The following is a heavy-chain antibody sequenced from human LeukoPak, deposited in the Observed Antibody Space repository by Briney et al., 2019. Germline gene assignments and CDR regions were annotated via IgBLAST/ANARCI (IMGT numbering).Heavy chain of an antibody. Sequence: PGGSLRLSCAASGFTVRSSYMSWVRQAPGKGLIWVSRINSDGSGTTYADSVKGRFTISRDNAKNMLYLQMNSLRDEDTAVYYCARSIVAAEWGQGTMVTVSS. CDR1: GFTVRSSY. CDR3: ARSIVAAE. D-gene: IGHD1-26*01. V-gene: IGHV3-74*01. J-gene: IGHJ3*01. CDR2: INSDGSGT.